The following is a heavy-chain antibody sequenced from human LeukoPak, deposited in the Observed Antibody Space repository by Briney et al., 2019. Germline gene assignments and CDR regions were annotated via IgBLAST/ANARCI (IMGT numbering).Heavy chain of an antibody. CDR3: ARSHYDILTGYSNFDY. Sequence: SETLSLTCTVSGGSISSSSYYWGWIRQPPGKGLEWIGSIYYSGNTYYNPSLKSRVTISVDTSKNQFSLKLSSVTAADTAVYYCARSHYDILTGYSNFDYWGQGTLVTVSS. D-gene: IGHD3-9*01. J-gene: IGHJ4*02. V-gene: IGHV4-39*07. CDR1: GGSISSSSYY. CDR2: IYYSGNT.